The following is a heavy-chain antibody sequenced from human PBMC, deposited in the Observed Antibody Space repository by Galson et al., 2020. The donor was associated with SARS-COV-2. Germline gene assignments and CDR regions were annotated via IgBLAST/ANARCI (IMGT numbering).Heavy chain of an antibody. D-gene: IGHD2-15*01. Sequence: ASVKVSCKASGYTFTGYYIHWVRQAPGQGLEWMGWINPNSGGTNSAQKFQGRVTMTRDTSISTAYMELSRLRSDDTAVYYCARDRSWWVVGASSDFWGQGTLVTVSS. CDR3: ARDRSWWVVGASSDF. CDR2: INPNSGGT. V-gene: IGHV1-2*02. J-gene: IGHJ4*02. CDR1: GYTFTGYY.